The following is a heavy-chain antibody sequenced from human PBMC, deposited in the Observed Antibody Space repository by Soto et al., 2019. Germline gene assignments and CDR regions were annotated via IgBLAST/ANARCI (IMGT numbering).Heavy chain of an antibody. D-gene: IGHD3-10*01. Sequence: ETLSLTCTVSGGSISSSSYYWGWIRQPPGKGLEWIGSIYYSGSTYYNPSLKSRVTISVDTSKNQFSLKLSSVTAADTAVYYCARRGSGSYSDYWGQGTRVTVAS. CDR1: GGSISSSSYY. CDR3: ARRGSGSYSDY. CDR2: IYYSGST. J-gene: IGHJ4*02. V-gene: IGHV4-39*01.